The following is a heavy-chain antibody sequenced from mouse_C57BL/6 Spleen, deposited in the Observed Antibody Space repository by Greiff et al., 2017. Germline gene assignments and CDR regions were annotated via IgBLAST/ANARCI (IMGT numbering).Heavy chain of an antibody. Sequence: QVQLQQSGAELVKPGASVKISCKASGYAFSSYWMNWVKQRPGKGLEWIGQIYPGDGDTNYNGKFKGKATLTADKSSSTAYMQLSSLTSEDSAVYFCARKPPFYYGNSHAMDYWGQGTSVTVSS. CDR3: ARKPPFYYGNSHAMDY. CDR1: GYAFSSYW. J-gene: IGHJ4*01. CDR2: IYPGDGDT. V-gene: IGHV1-80*01. D-gene: IGHD2-1*01.